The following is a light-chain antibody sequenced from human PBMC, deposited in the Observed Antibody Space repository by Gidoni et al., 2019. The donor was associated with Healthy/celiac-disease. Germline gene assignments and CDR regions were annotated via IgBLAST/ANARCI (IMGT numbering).Light chain of an antibody. Sequence: EIVLTQSPGTLSLSPGERATLSCRASQSVSSSYLAWYQQKPGQDPRLLIYGASSRATGIPDRFSGSGSGTDFTLTISRLEPEDFAVYYCQQYGSSPMTFGQXTKVEIK. CDR3: QQYGSSPMT. CDR1: QSVSSSY. V-gene: IGKV3-20*01. CDR2: GAS. J-gene: IGKJ1*01.